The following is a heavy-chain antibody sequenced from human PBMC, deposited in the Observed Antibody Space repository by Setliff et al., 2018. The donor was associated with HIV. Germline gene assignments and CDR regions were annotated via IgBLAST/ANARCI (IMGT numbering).Heavy chain of an antibody. Sequence: SETLSLTCAVYGGSFSGYHWNWIRQFPGKGLEWIGEINHTGNTQYNPSPKSRVTMSEETSKNQFSLKLKSVTAADTAIYYCAAKKSGDYPFNWGQGTLVTVSS. V-gene: IGHV4-34*01. CDR2: INHTGNT. J-gene: IGHJ4*02. CDR1: GGSFSGYH. CDR3: AAKKSGDYPFN. D-gene: IGHD4-17*01.